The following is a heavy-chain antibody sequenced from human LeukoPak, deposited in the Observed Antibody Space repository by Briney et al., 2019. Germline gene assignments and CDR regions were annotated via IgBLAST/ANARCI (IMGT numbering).Heavy chain of an antibody. CDR2: INPNSGGT. Sequence: GASVKVSCKASGYTFTGYYMHWERQAPGQGLEWMGWINPNSGGTNYAQKFQGRVTMTRDTSISTAYMELSRLRSDDTAVYYCARDAYYDFWSGYYTNSNWFDPWGQGTLVTVSS. CDR1: GYTFTGYY. J-gene: IGHJ5*02. V-gene: IGHV1-2*02. D-gene: IGHD3-3*01. CDR3: ARDAYYDFWSGYYTNSNWFDP.